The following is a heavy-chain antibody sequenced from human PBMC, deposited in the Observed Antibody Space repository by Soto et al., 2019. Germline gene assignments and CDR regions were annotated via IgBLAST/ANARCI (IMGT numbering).Heavy chain of an antibody. CDR2: INPNSGNT. CDR3: ARAHGGSSSFVAY. J-gene: IGHJ4*02. V-gene: IGHV1-2*02. CDR1: GYTFTGYY. Sequence: ASVKVSCKASGYTFTGYYMHWVRQAPGQGLEWMGWINPNSGNTGYAQKFQGRVTITRDTSASTAYMELSSLRSEDTAVYYCARAHGGSSSFVAYWGQGTLVTVSS. D-gene: IGHD6-6*01.